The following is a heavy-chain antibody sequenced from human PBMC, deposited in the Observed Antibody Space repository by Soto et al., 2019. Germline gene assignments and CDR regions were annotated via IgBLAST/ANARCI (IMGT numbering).Heavy chain of an antibody. CDR2: MNPISGNT. Sequence: QVQLVQSGAGVKMPGASVRVSCKASGYTFISHDISWVRQATGQGLEWMGWMNPISGNTGYGQKCQGRGTMTSNTSTSTAYMELSSLRSDDTAVYFCARGRYAIRGAFIIGELDYWGQGSLVIVSS. CDR1: GYTFISHD. V-gene: IGHV1-8*01. D-gene: IGHD3-10*01. J-gene: IGHJ4*02. CDR3: ARGRYAIRGAFIIGELDY.